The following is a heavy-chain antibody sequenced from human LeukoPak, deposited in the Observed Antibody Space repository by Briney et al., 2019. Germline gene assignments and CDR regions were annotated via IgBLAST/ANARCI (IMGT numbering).Heavy chain of an antibody. J-gene: IGHJ4*02. CDR3: AKTGSFNSGSYYGFDY. CDR1: GFTFSSYA. V-gene: IGHV3-23*01. Sequence: PGGSLRLSCAASGFTFSSYAMSWVRQAPGKGLEWVSAISGSGGSTYYADSVKGWFTISRDNSKNTLYLQMNSLRAEDTAVYYCAKTGSFNSGSYYGFDYWGQGTWSPSPQ. CDR2: ISGSGGST. D-gene: IGHD1-26*01.